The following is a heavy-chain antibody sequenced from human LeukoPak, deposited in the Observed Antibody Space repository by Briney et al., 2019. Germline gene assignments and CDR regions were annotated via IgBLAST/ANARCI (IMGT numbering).Heavy chain of an antibody. CDR3: ARDSLGYCSSTSCYVYYYYYYMDV. CDR1: GGTFSSYA. D-gene: IGHD2-2*01. V-gene: IGHV1-69*05. Sequence: GSSVKVSCKASGGTFSSYAISWVRQAPGQGLEWMGGIIPIFGTANYAQKFQGRVTMTTDTSTSTAYMELRSLRSDDTAVYYCARDSLGYCSSTSCYVYYYYYYMDVWGKGTTVTVSS. CDR2: IIPIFGTA. J-gene: IGHJ6*03.